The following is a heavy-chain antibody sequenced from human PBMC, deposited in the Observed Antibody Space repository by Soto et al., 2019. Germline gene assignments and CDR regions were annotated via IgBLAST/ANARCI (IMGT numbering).Heavy chain of an antibody. J-gene: IGHJ3*01. CDR2: IHPSGQPI. CDR1: GFTFSSSE. CDR3: ARRASR. Sequence: DVQLVESGGGLIQPGGSLRLSCAASGFTFSSSEMYWVRQAPGKGLEWVSYIHPSGQPIFYADSVKGRFTISRDNAKNSLYLQVSSLRAEDSAVYYCARRASRWGQGTMVTVSS. V-gene: IGHV3-48*03. D-gene: IGHD1-26*01.